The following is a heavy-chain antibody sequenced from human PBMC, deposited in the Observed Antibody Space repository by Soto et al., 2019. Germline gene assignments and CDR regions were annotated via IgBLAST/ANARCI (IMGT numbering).Heavy chain of an antibody. V-gene: IGHV1-2*02. J-gene: IGHJ6*02. Sequence: QVQLVQSGAEVKNPGASVKVSCKASGYTFSGYHMHWVRQAPGQGLEWMGWIYPNTGGTSYAQKFQGRVTMTRDTSIRTAYMELSRLRSDDTAVYYCAKEMQRGMDVWGQGTMVTVSS. CDR2: IYPNTGGT. CDR3: AKEMQRGMDV. CDR1: GYTFSGYH.